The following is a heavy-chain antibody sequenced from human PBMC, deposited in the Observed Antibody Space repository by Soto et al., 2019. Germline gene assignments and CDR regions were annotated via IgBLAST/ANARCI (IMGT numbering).Heavy chain of an antibody. V-gene: IGHV4-34*01. CDR3: ARKGKGATGTFDY. J-gene: IGHJ4*02. D-gene: IGHD1-26*01. CDR2: INHSGST. CDR1: GGSFSGYY. Sequence: SETLSLTCAVYGGSFSGYYWSWIRQPPGKGLEWIGEINHSGSTNYNPSLKSRVTISVDTSKNQFSLKLSSVTAADTAVYYCARKGKGATGTFDYWGQGTLVTVSS.